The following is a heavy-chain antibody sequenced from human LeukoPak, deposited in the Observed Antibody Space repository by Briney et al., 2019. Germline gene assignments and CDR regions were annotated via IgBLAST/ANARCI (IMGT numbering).Heavy chain of an antibody. CDR1: GDSICSYY. CDR2: IYFSGSS. Sequence: KTSETLSLTCTVSGDSICSYYWNWIRQPPGKGLEWIGYIYFSGSSNYNPSLKSRVTISIDTSKNQFSLKLSSVPAADTAVYYCVRETGYVSDDAFDIWGQGTMVTVSS. J-gene: IGHJ3*02. V-gene: IGHV4-59*01. D-gene: IGHD3-9*01. CDR3: VRETGYVSDDAFDI.